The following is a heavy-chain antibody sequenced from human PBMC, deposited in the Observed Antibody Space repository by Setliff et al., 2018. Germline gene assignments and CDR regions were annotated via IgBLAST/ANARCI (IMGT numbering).Heavy chain of an antibody. V-gene: IGHV4-61*02. Sequence: SETLSLTCTVSGGSISSGSHYWSWIRQPAGKGLEWIGRIYASGSTNYNPSLKSRVSISADTSMNHFSLRMTSVSAADTAVYYCASQRVVVGAPSWFDPWGQGTLVTVSS. CDR2: IYASGST. CDR1: GGSISSGSHY. D-gene: IGHD2-15*01. J-gene: IGHJ5*02. CDR3: ASQRVVVGAPSWFDP.